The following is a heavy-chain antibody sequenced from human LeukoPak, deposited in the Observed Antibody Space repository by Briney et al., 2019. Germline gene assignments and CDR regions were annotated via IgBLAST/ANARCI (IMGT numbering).Heavy chain of an antibody. J-gene: IGHJ6*02. CDR3: ARDRSMDV. CDR2: ICTAGDT. Sequence: GGSLRLSCAASGFTFSSYDMHWVRQAPGKGLEWVSVICTAGDTYYPGSVKGRFTISRENAKNSLYLQMNSLRAGDTAVYYCARDRSMDVWGQGTTVTVSS. V-gene: IGHV3-13*04. CDR1: GFTFSSYD.